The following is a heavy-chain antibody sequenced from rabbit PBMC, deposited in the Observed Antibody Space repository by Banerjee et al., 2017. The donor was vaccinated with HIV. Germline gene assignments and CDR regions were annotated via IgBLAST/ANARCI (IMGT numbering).Heavy chain of an antibody. CDR3: ARDLAGVIGWNFKL. J-gene: IGHJ4*01. Sequence: QEQLKETGGGLVQPGGSLTLSCKASGFDLSSYYYMCWVRQAPGKGLEWIACINTSSGNTVYASWAKGRFTISSDNAQNTVILLMNSLTAADTATYFCARDLAGVIGWNFKLWGPGTLVTVS. CDR1: GFDLSSYYY. D-gene: IGHD4-1*01. V-gene: IGHV1S43*01. CDR2: INTSSGNT.